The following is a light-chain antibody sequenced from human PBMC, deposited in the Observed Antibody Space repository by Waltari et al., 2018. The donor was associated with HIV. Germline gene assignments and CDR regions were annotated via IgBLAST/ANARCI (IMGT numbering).Light chain of an antibody. CDR1: PLIRTT. J-gene: IGKJ1*01. CDR3: EQYNRWPPWT. V-gene: IGKV3-15*01. Sequence: EVVLTQSPATLSVSPGGRATLSCRASPLIRTTVAWYQQTPRQAPGLLIYAASTRATYVPATFSGSRSEKEFTLTIAALQHPDLAGDYCEQYNRWPPWTFGQGTKVEIK. CDR2: AAS.